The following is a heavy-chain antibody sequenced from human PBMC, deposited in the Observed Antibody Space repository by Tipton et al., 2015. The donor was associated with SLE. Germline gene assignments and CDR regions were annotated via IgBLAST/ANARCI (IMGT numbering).Heavy chain of an antibody. J-gene: IGHJ5*01. CDR2: INYSGST. Sequence: TLSLTCAVYGGSLSGYSWSWIRQPPGKGLEWIGEINYSGSTYYNPSLKSRVTMSIDPSKNQFFLKLTSVTAADTAVYYCARVALRVWFNRFDSWGQGTLVTVSS. CDR1: GGSLSGYS. CDR3: ARVALRVWFNRFDS. D-gene: IGHD3-16*01. V-gene: IGHV4-34*01.